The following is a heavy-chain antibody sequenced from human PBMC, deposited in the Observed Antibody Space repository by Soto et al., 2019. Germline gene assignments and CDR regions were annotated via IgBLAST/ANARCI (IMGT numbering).Heavy chain of an antibody. V-gene: IGHV3-23*04. J-gene: IGHJ4*02. CDR1: GFIFTTSD. D-gene: IGHD2-15*01. CDR2: ITITGDTT. Sequence: VQLVESEGGLVQPGGSLRLSCEASGFIFTTSDMSWVRQAPGKGLEWISSITITGDTTHYADSVKGRFTISRDNSRNTVYLQMNSLRVDDTAVYYCAKGGGVDHGYWGQGTLVAVSS. CDR3: AKGGGVDHGY.